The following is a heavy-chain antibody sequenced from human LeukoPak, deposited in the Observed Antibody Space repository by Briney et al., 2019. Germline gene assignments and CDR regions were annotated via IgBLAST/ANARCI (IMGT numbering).Heavy chain of an antibody. CDR3: ARAGYDYGDSSDF. CDR2: INPKNGDS. CDR1: GYPFTTYY. J-gene: IGHJ4*02. D-gene: IGHD4-17*01. Sequence: ASVTLSFKASGYPFTTYYRHWVRQAPGQGLEWMGCINPKNGDSKYAQKFQGRVTMTRATSIATAYMEVSRLTSDDTAVYFCARAGYDYGDSSDFWGQGTLVTVPS. V-gene: IGHV1-2*02.